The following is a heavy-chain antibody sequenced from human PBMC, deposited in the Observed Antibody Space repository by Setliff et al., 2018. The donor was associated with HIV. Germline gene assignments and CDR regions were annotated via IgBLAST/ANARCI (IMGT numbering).Heavy chain of an antibody. CDR2: IIPLFGTA. CDR3: ARDRHHYDSSGLDAFDL. J-gene: IGHJ3*01. D-gene: IGHD3-22*01. Sequence: GASVKVSCKASGGTFSNYAFSCVRQAPGQGFGWMGGIIPLFGTANYAQNFQGRATITADASTGTAYMELSSLRSEDTAMYYCARDRHHYDSSGLDAFDLWGQGTMVTVSS. V-gene: IGHV1-69*13. CDR1: GGTFSNYA.